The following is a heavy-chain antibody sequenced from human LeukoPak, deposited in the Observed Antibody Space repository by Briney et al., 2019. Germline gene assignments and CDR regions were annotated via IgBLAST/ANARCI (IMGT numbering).Heavy chain of an antibody. D-gene: IGHD3-22*01. Sequence: GALRLSCAASGFTFSTYAMSWVRQAPGKGLEWVSDISSSSSTIYYVDSVKGRFTISRDNAKNSLYLEMNSLRAEDTAVYYCARANPFYYDSSGYPLDYWGQGTLVTVSS. J-gene: IGHJ4*02. CDR2: ISSSSSTI. CDR1: GFTFSTYA. CDR3: ARANPFYYDSSGYPLDY. V-gene: IGHV3-48*04.